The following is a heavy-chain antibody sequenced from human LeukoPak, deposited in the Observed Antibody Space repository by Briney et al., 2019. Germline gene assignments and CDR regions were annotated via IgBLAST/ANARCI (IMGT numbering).Heavy chain of an antibody. D-gene: IGHD6-6*01. CDR1: GFTFDDYA. CDR3: ARDPYSSTWSYGMDV. Sequence: GGSLRLSCAASGFTFDDYAMHWVRQPPGKGLEWVSLISGDGGRTYYADSAKGRFTISRDNAKNPLFLQMNTLRAEDTAVYYCARDPYSSTWSYGMDVWGQGTTVTVSS. V-gene: IGHV3-43*02. CDR2: ISGDGGRT. J-gene: IGHJ6*02.